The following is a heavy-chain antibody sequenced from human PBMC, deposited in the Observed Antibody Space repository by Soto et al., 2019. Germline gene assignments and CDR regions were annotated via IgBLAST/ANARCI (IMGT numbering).Heavy chain of an antibody. V-gene: IGHV4-39*01. CDR1: GGSISSSSYY. Sequence: KPSETLSLTCTVSGGSISSSSYYWGWIRQPPGKGLEWIGSIYYSGSTYYNPSLKSRVTISVDTSKNQFSLKLSSVTAADTAVYYCARQRVTTVVTPSWFDPWGQGTLVTVSS. CDR2: IYYSGST. J-gene: IGHJ5*02. CDR3: ARQRVTTVVTPSWFDP. D-gene: IGHD4-17*01.